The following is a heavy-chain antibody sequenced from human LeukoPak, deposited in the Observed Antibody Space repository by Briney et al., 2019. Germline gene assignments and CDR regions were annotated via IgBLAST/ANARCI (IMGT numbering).Heavy chain of an antibody. CDR2: MNPNSGNT. CDR3: ARRAGGQTYYYYYMDV. J-gene: IGHJ6*03. Sequence: ASVKVSCKASGYTFTSYDINWVRQAPGQGLEWMGWMNPNSGNTGYAQKFQGRVTMTRNTSISTAYMELSSLRSEDTAVYYCARRAGGQTYYYYYMDVWGKGTTVTVSS. V-gene: IGHV1-8*01. CDR1: GYTFTSYD.